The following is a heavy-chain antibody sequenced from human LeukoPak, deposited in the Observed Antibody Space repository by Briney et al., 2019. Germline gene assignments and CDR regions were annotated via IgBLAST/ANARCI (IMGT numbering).Heavy chain of an antibody. V-gene: IGHV6-1*01. CDR1: GDSVSRTDAG. Sequence: SQTLSLTCAISGDSVSRTDAGWNWIRQSPSRGLEWLGRTYYRSKWYNDYAVSVKSRITINPDTSKNQFSLQLNSVTPEDTAVYYCAREGDSSSWHNWFDPWGQGTLVTVSS. D-gene: IGHD6-13*01. CDR3: AREGDSSSWHNWFDP. J-gene: IGHJ5*02. CDR2: TYYRSKWYN.